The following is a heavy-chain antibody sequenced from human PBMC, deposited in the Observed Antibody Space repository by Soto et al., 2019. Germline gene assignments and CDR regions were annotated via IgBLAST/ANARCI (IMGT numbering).Heavy chain of an antibody. CDR2: ISGTAGSK. J-gene: IGHJ4*02. V-gene: IGHV3-23*01. CDR1: GFTFSIYA. D-gene: IGHD3-22*01. CDR3: AKGIFLYYYDSSGYYRTIDY. Sequence: GGSLRLSFAASGFTFSIYAMCWVRQAPEKXQXXVSAISGTAGSKYYADSVKGRFTIYRDNSKNTLYLQMNSPRAQETAVYYCAKGIFLYYYDSSGYYRTIDYWGQGTLVTVSS.